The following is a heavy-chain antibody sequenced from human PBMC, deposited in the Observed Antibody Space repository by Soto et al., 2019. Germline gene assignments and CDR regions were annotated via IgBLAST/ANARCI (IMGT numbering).Heavy chain of an antibody. J-gene: IGHJ6*02. V-gene: IGHV1-18*01. Sequence: ASVKVSCKASGYTFTSYGISWVRQAPGQGLEWMGWISAYNGNTNYAQKLQGRVTITTDTSTSTAYMELRSLRSEDTAVYYCARRGNSNGMDVWGQGTTVTVSS. CDR3: ARRGNSNGMDV. CDR2: ISAYNGNT. D-gene: IGHD2-21*02. CDR1: GYTFTSYG.